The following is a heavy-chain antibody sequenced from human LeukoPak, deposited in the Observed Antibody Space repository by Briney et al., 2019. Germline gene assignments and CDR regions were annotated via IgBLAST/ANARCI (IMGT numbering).Heavy chain of an antibody. D-gene: IGHD1-26*01. CDR1: GFTFSSYA. CDR3: AKWPEGATPKFHY. V-gene: IGHV3-23*01. J-gene: IGHJ4*02. Sequence: GGSLRLYCAASGFTFSSYAMNWVRQAPGKGLEWVSTISGSGSVTYYPDSVRGRFTISRDNSKNTLHLQMDSLRAEDTAIYYCAKWPEGATPKFHYWGQGNLVTVSS. CDR2: ISGSGSVT.